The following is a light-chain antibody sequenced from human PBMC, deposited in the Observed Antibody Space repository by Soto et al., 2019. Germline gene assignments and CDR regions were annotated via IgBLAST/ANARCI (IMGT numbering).Light chain of an antibody. V-gene: IGKV3-20*01. CDR1: QSVSSSY. J-gene: IGKJ3*01. CDR3: QHNGSSLFT. Sequence: EIVLTQSPGTLSLSPGERATLSCRASQSVSSSYLAWYQQKPGQAPRLLIYGASSRATGIPDRFSGSGSGTDFTLTISRLEPEDFPVYYCQHNGSSLFTFGPGTKVDIQ. CDR2: GAS.